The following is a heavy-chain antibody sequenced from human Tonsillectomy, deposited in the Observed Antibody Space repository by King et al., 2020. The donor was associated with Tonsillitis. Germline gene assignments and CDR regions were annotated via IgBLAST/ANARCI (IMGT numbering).Heavy chain of an antibody. CDR2: ISYDGSNK. D-gene: IGHD1-26*01. CDR1: GFTFSSYG. Sequence: VQLVESGGGVVQPGRSLRLSCAASGFTFSSYGMHWVRQAPGKGLEWVAVISYDGSNKYYADSVKGRFTISRDNYKNTLYLQMNSLRAEDTAVYYCAKYLFTFRSGSSFCVDYWGQGTLVTVSS. CDR3: AKYLFTFRSGSSFCVDY. J-gene: IGHJ4*02. V-gene: IGHV3-30*18.